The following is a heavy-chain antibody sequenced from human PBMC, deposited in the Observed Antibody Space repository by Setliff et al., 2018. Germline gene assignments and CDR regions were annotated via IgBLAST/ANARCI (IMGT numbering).Heavy chain of an antibody. D-gene: IGHD1-26*01. V-gene: IGHV4-31*03. CDR2: IYYSGTT. J-gene: IGHJ3*02. CDR1: GGSFSSGGYY. CDR3: ARVRWDRESFDI. Sequence: PSETLSLTCTFSGGSFSSGGYYWNWIRQHPGKGLEWIGYIYYSGTTYSNPTLKSRVTISVDTSKSQFSLNLTSVTAADTAIYYCARVRWDRESFDIWGQGTMVTVSS.